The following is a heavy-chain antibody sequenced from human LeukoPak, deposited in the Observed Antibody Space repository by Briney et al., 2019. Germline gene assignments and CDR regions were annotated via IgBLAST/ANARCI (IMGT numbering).Heavy chain of an antibody. Sequence: GGSLRLSCAASGFTFSSYSMNWVRQAPGKGREWVSSISSSSSYIYYADSVKGRFTISRDNAKNSLYLQMNSLRAEDTAVYYCARDVGYCSGGSCYQDYWGQGTLVTVSS. D-gene: IGHD2-15*01. V-gene: IGHV3-21*01. J-gene: IGHJ4*02. CDR1: GFTFSSYS. CDR3: ARDVGYCSGGSCYQDY. CDR2: ISSSSSYI.